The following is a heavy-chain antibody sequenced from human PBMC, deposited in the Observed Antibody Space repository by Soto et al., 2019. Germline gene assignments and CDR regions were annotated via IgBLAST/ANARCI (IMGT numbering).Heavy chain of an antibody. J-gene: IGHJ5*02. V-gene: IGHV4-39*01. CDR2: IYYSGST. Sequence: PSETLSLTCTVSGGSISSSSYYWGWIRQPPGKGLEWIGSIYYSGSTYYNPSLKSRVTISVDTSKNQFSLKLGSVTAADTAVYYCARQGRFWSGQLNWFDPWGQGTLVTVSS. CDR1: GGSISSSSYY. D-gene: IGHD3-3*01. CDR3: ARQGRFWSGQLNWFDP.